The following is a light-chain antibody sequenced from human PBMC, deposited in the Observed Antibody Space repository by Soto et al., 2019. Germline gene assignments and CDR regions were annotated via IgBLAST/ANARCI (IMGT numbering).Light chain of an antibody. CDR2: GAS. J-gene: IGKJ1*01. Sequence: EVVMTQSPATLSVSPGERATLSCRASQSVRSNFAWYQQKPDQAPRLLIYGASTRATGVPSRFSGSGSGTEFTFTISSLQSEDFALYYCLQYNDWVPTFGKGTKVEIK. V-gene: IGKV3-15*01. CDR1: QSVRSN. CDR3: LQYNDWVPT.